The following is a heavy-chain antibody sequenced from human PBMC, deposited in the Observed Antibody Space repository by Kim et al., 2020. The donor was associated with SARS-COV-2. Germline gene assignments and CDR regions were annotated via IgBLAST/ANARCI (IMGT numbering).Heavy chain of an antibody. CDR2: IIPIFGTA. J-gene: IGHJ5*02. V-gene: IGHV1-69*13. CDR1: GGTFSSYA. Sequence: SVKVSCKASGGTFSSYAISWVRQAPGQGLEWMGGIIPIFGTANYAQKFQGRVTITADESTSTARMELSSLRSEDTAVYYCARSPFFMVRGVGDWFDPWGQGTLVTVSS. CDR3: ARSPFFMVRGVGDWFDP. D-gene: IGHD3-10*01.